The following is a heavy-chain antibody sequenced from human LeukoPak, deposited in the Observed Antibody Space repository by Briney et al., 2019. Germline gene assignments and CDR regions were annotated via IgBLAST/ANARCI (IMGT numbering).Heavy chain of an antibody. CDR2: INPNTGGT. V-gene: IGHV1-2*02. CDR1: GYTFTGYY. Sequence: ASVKVSCKASGYTFTGYYMHWVRQAPGQGLEWMGWINPNTGGTNYAQKFQGRVTMTRGTSISTAYMELNRLISDDTAVYYCATFAGEHQAPFDYWGQGTLLTVSS. J-gene: IGHJ4*02. D-gene: IGHD1-26*01. CDR3: ATFAGEHQAPFDY.